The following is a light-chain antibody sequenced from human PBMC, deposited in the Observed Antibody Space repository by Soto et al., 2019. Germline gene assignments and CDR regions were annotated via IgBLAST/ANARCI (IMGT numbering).Light chain of an antibody. J-gene: IGLJ1*01. Sequence: QSVLTQPPSASGSPGQSVTISCTGSSSNVGGYNYVSWYQQHPGKAPKLMIYDVIKRPSGVPDRFSGSKSGNTASLTVSGLQAEDEADYYCSSYAGSNLDVFGTGTKLTVL. V-gene: IGLV2-8*01. CDR2: DVI. CDR3: SSYAGSNLDV. CDR1: SSNVGGYNY.